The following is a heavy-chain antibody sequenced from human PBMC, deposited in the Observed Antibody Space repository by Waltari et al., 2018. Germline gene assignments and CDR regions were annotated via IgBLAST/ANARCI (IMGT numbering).Heavy chain of an antibody. V-gene: IGHV3-21*03. J-gene: IGHJ5*02. CDR3: TRDLYGSGGDWFDP. D-gene: IGHD3-10*01. CDR2: IGGTHSNF. CDR1: GFRFSDYD. Sequence: EERLVESGGGLVKPGGSLRLSCVASGFRFSDYDMNWGRQAPGTGLEWLSSIGGTHSNFFYAGSVRGRFTVSRDNSKNSLYLEMSNVRAEDTGLYYCTRDLYGSGGDWFDPWGQGTLVTVSS.